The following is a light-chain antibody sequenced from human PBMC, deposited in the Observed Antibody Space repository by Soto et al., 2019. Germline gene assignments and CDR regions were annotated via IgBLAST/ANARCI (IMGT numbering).Light chain of an antibody. CDR3: QQYYSYPRT. CDR1: QGISSY. V-gene: IGKV1-8*01. CDR2: APS. J-gene: IGKJ1*01. Sequence: AIRMTQSPSSFSASTGESVTITCRASQGISSYLAWYQQKPGKAPKLQIYAPSTLQSGAPSRFSGSGSGTDFTLTISCLQSEDFATYYCQQYYSYPRTFGQGTKVEIK.